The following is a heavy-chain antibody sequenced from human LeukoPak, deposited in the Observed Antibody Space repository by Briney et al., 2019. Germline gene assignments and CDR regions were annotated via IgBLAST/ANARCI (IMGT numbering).Heavy chain of an antibody. D-gene: IGHD3-22*01. V-gene: IGHV3-66*02. Sequence: GGSLRLSCAASGFTVSSSYMSWVRQAPGKGLEWVAVLYSGGHTYYAGSVRGRFTFSRDTSKNTLYLQMDSLRSEDTAEYYCARARCDSCGYGSWGQGTLVTVSS. CDR2: LYSGGHT. J-gene: IGHJ5*02. CDR3: ARARCDSCGYGS. CDR1: GFTVSSSY.